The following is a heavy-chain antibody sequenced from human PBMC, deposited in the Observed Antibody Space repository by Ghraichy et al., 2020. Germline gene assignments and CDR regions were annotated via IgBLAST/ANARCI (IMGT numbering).Heavy chain of an antibody. J-gene: IGHJ3*02. V-gene: IGHV3-48*03. Sequence: GGSLRLSCAASGFTFSSYEMNWVRQAPGKGLEWVSYISSSGSTIYYAYSVKGRFTISRDNAKNSLYLQMNSLRAEDTAVYYCAREGSDGYDYAGDAFDIWGQGTMVTVSS. CDR3: AREGSDGYDYAGDAFDI. D-gene: IGHD5-12*01. CDR2: ISSSGSTI. CDR1: GFTFSSYE.